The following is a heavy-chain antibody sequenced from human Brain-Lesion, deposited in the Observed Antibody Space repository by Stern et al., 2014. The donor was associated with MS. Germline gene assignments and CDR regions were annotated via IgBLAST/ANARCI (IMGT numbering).Heavy chain of an antibody. Sequence: QLQLQESGPGLVKPSGTLSLTCAVSGGSISSSNWWSWVRQSPGKGLEWIGESDHSGSTIYNPSLKSRVTVSVDKSKTRFPLTLSLVPAADTAVYFCARFPASRPHVFDSWGQGTLVTVSS. D-gene: IGHD6-13*01. CDR3: ARFPASRPHVFDS. J-gene: IGHJ4*02. CDR2: SDHSGST. V-gene: IGHV4-4*02. CDR1: GGSISSSNW.